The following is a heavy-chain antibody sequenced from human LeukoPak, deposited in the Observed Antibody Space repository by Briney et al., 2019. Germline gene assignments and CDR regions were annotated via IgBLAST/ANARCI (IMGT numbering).Heavy chain of an antibody. CDR1: GGSISSGGYY. J-gene: IGHJ6*02. CDR2: IYYSGST. Sequence: PSETLSLTCTVSGGSISSGGYYWSWIRQHPGKGLEWIGYIYYSGSTYYNPSLKSRVTISVDTSKNQFSLKLSSVTAADTAVYYCARISVLGLTASPYYYYGMDVWGQGTTVTVSS. CDR3: ARISVLGLTASPYYYYGMDV. V-gene: IGHV4-31*03. D-gene: IGHD3-16*01.